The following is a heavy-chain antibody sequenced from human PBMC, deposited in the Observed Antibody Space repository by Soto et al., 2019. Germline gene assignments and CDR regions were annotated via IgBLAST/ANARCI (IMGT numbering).Heavy chain of an antibody. D-gene: IGHD6-19*01. V-gene: IGHV4-34*01. CDR2: INHSGST. CDR1: GGSFSGYY. Sequence: PSETLSLTCTVYGGSFSGYYWSWIRQPPGKGLEWIGEINHSGSTNYNPSLKSRVTISVDTSKNQFSLKLSSVTAADTAVYYCARAQVYYSSGWYNSASYGMDVWGQGTTVT. J-gene: IGHJ6*02. CDR3: ARAQVYYSSGWYNSASYGMDV.